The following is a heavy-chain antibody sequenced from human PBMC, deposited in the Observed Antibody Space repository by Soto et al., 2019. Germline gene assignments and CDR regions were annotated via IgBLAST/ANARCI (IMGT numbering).Heavy chain of an antibody. CDR2: ISSGSSSI. D-gene: IGHD6-6*01. V-gene: IGHV3-21*04. Sequence: PGGSLRLSCAGFGFTFNSYGMDWVRQAPGKGLEWVAYISSGSSSIWYADSVKGRFTISRDTAKNSLSLQMNGLRVEDTAVYYCVRGGAARPDYWGRGTMVTVSS. CDR3: VRGGAARPDY. CDR1: GFTFNSYG. J-gene: IGHJ4*02.